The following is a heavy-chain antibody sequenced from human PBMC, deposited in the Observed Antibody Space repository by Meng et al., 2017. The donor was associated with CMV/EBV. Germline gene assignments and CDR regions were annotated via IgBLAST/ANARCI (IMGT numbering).Heavy chain of an antibody. V-gene: IGHV1-2*02. Sequence: ASVKVSCKASGYTFTGYYMYWVRQAPGQGLEWMGWINPNSGGTKYAQKFQGRVTMTRDTSISTAYMEVSRLRSDDTAVYYCARSRPHCSSTSCYTGGVNYYYYGMDVWGQGTTVTVSS. CDR3: ARSRPHCSSTSCYTGGVNYYYYGMDV. D-gene: IGHD2-2*02. CDR1: GYTFTGYY. J-gene: IGHJ6*02. CDR2: INPNSGGT.